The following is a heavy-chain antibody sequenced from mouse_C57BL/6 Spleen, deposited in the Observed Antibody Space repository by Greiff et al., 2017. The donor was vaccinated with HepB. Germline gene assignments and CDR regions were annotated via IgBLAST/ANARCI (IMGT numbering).Heavy chain of an antibody. CDR2: IRNKANGYTT. D-gene: IGHD2-3*01. Sequence: EVKLMESGGGLVQPGGSLSLSCAASGFTFTDYYMSWVRQPPGKALEWLGFIRNKANGYTTEYSASVKGRFTISRDNSQSILYLQMNALRAEDSATYYCARYYDGYYPLWGTGTTVTVSS. V-gene: IGHV7-3*01. J-gene: IGHJ1*03. CDR3: ARYYDGYYPL. CDR1: GFTFTDYY.